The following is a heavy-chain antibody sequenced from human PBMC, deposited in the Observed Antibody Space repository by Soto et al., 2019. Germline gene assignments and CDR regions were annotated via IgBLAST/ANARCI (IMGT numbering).Heavy chain of an antibody. V-gene: IGHV1-2*04. Sequence: ASVKVSCKASGYTFTGYYMHWVRQAPGQGLEWMGWINPNSGGTNYAQKSQGWVTMTRDTSISTAYMELSRLRSDDTAVYYCARGGDCSGGSCYPGAFDIWGQGTMVTVSS. J-gene: IGHJ3*02. CDR1: GYTFTGYY. CDR2: INPNSGGT. CDR3: ARGGDCSGGSCYPGAFDI. D-gene: IGHD2-15*01.